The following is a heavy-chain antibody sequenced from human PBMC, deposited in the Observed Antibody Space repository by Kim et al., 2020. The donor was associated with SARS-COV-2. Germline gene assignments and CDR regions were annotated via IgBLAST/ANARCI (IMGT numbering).Heavy chain of an antibody. CDR1: GGTFSSYA. Sequence: VKVSCKASGGTFSSYAISWVRQAPGQGLEWMGGIIPIFGTANYAQKFQGRVTITADESTSTAYMELSSLRSEDTAVYYCARDQWYGSGDNWFDPWGQGTLVTVSS. D-gene: IGHD3-10*01. J-gene: IGHJ5*02. CDR2: IIPIFGTA. CDR3: ARDQWYGSGDNWFDP. V-gene: IGHV1-69*01.